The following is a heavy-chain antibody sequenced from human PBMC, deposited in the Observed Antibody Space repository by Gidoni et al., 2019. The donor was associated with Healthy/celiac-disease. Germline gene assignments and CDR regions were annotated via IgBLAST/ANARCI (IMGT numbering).Heavy chain of an antibody. D-gene: IGHD2-15*01. CDR2: IIPIFGTA. CDR1: GGTFSSYA. CDR3: AREEGYCSGGSCYGGSYYYYYGMDV. Sequence: QVQLVQSGAEVKKPGSSVKVSCKASGGTFSSYAISWVRQAPGQGLEWMGGIIPIFGTANYAQKVQGRVTITADKSTSTAYMELSSLRSEDTAVYYCAREEGYCSGGSCYGGSYYYYYGMDVWGQGTTVTVSS. J-gene: IGHJ6*02. V-gene: IGHV1-69*06.